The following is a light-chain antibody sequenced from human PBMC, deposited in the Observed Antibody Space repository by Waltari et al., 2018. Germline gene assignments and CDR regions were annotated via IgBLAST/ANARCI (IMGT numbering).Light chain of an antibody. V-gene: IGLV1-40*02. CDR2: GRS. J-gene: IGLJ1*01. CDR1: NSNIGAFK. CDR3: QSYVNILQGCV. Sequence: QSVLTQPPSVSGAPGQRVTISCIGANSNIGAFKGNGYQMPPGAAPKLLVYGRSNRPAVVLDLFSGSKSGTSAFLVITGLHVEDEGDFYCQSYVNILQGCVFGTGTKVIV.